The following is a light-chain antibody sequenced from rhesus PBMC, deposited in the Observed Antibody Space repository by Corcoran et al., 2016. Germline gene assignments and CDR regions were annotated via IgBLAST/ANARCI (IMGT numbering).Light chain of an antibody. Sequence: DIVMTQSPDSLAVSLGERVTINCKSSQTLLYSSDNRNYLAWDPQKPRQAPKLNLYWATTRESGVPNRFSGIGSGTDFTLTISGLQIEDVAVCYCQQYYTSPYNFGQGTRVEIK. V-gene: IGKV4-1*01. CDR3: QQYYTSPYN. CDR2: WAT. CDR1: QTLLYSSDNRNY. J-gene: IGKJ2*01.